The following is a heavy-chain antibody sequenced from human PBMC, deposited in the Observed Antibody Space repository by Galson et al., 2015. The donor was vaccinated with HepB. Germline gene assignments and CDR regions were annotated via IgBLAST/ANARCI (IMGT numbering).Heavy chain of an antibody. V-gene: IGHV3-15*01. CDR1: GFTFSNAW. J-gene: IGHJ4*02. CDR3: ATDLAGRYRNY. CDR2: LKSKPAGGTT. D-gene: IGHD1-26*01. Sequence: SLRLSCAGSGFTFSNAWMTWVRQAPGKGLEWVGRLKSKPAGGTTEYAAPVKGRFTISRDDSKNTVYLQMNSLKSEDTAVYYCATDLAGRYRNYWGQGTLVTVSS.